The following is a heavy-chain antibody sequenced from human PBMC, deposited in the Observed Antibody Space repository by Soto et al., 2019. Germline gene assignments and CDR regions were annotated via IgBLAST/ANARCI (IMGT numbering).Heavy chain of an antibody. J-gene: IGHJ3*02. V-gene: IGHV5-51*01. Sequence: GESLKISCKGSGYNFTNYWIGWVRQMPGKGLEWMGVIYPGDSDTRYNPSFEGQAIISSDKSISTVYLQWSSLKASDTAMYYCAIGGDWYFFDIWAQGTMVTVSS. CDR2: IYPGDSDT. CDR3: AIGGDWYFFDI. CDR1: GYNFTNYW. D-gene: IGHD2-21*02.